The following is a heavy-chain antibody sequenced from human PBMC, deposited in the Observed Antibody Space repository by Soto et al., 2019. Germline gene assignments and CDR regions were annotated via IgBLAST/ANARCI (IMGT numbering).Heavy chain of an antibody. D-gene: IGHD2-2*01. CDR3: AKVLSGYCSSTSCYDLDY. Sequence: GGSLRLSCAASGFTFSSYGMHWVRQAPGKGLEWVAIISYDGGIKYYADSVKGRFTISRDNSKNTLYLQMNSLRAEDTAVYYCAKVLSGYCSSTSCYDLDYWGQGTLVTVSS. CDR2: ISYDGGIK. V-gene: IGHV3-30*18. CDR1: GFTFSSYG. J-gene: IGHJ4*02.